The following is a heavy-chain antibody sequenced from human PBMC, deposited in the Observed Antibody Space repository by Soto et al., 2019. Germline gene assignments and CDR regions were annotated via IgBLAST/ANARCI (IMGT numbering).Heavy chain of an antibody. J-gene: IGHJ6*03. D-gene: IGHD3-3*01. Sequence: PSETLSLTCTVSGGSISSYYWSWIRQPPGKGLEWFGYIYYSGSTNYNPSLKSRVTISVDTSKNQFSLKLSSVTAADTAVYYCARQPRFLEWLPQDYYYYYMDVWGKGTTVTVSS. CDR2: IYYSGST. CDR1: GGSISSYY. V-gene: IGHV4-59*08. CDR3: ARQPRFLEWLPQDYYYYYMDV.